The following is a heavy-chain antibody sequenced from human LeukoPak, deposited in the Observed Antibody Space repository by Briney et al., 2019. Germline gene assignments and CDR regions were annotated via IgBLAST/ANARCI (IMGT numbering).Heavy chain of an antibody. CDR2: IYHNGST. D-gene: IGHD3-16*01. CDR1: GGSISTSVYY. CDR3: ARRWAHFDY. Sequence: SETLSLTCIVSGGSISTSVYYWGWIRQPPGKELEWIGTIYHNGSTYYNPSLKSRITIFVDTSKNQFSLKLNSVTAADTAVYYCARRWAHFDYWGQGTLVTVSS. J-gene: IGHJ4*02. V-gene: IGHV4-39*01.